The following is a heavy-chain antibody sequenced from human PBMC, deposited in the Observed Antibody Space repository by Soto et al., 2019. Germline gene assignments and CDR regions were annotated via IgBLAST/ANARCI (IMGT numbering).Heavy chain of an antibody. CDR3: AKDLRGARGLGGYYYYYGMDV. CDR2: ISGSGGST. J-gene: IGHJ6*02. CDR1: GFTFSSYA. V-gene: IGHV3-23*01. Sequence: GGSLRLSCAASGFTFSSYAMSWVRQAPGKGLEWVSAISGSGGSTYYADSVKGRFTISRDNSKNTLYLQMNSLRAEDTAVYYCAKDLRGARGLGGYYYYYGMDVWGQGTTVTVSS. D-gene: IGHD2-15*01.